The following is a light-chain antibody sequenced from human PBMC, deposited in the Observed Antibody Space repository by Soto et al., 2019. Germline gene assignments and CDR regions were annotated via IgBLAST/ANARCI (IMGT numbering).Light chain of an antibody. Sequence: DIQMTQSPSSLSASVGDRVTITCRASQRISYYLNWFQQKPGRAPKLLIYAASSLEAGVPSSYSGSGSGTVFTLPISSLQPEDFAPYYCQQGHIPPSPCGQGTRLAI. CDR2: AAS. CDR3: QQGHIPPSP. V-gene: IGKV1-39*01. J-gene: IGKJ5*01. CDR1: QRISYY.